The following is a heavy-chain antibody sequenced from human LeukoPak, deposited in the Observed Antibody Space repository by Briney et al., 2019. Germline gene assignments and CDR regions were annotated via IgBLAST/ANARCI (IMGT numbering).Heavy chain of an antibody. D-gene: IGHD1-26*01. V-gene: IGHV3-21*01. CDR2: ISSSSSYI. J-gene: IGHJ4*02. CDR1: GFTFNYYW. CDR3: ARFHSGSYSAGYYFDY. Sequence: GGSLRLSCAASGFTFNYYWMNWVRQAPGKGLEWVSSISSSSSYIYYADSVKGRFTISRDNAKNSLYLQMNSLRAEDTAVYYCARFHSGSYSAGYYFDYWGQGTLVTVSS.